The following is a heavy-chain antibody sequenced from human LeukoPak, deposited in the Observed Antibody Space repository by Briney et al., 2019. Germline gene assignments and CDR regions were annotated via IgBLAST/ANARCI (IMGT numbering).Heavy chain of an antibody. CDR3: ARVTTRGVINYFDY. CDR1: GYTFTGYY. J-gene: IGHJ4*02. D-gene: IGHD3-10*01. CDR2: INPNSGGT. Sequence: ASVTVSLKASGYTFTGYYMHWVRQAPGQGLEWMGWINPNSGGTNYAQKFQGWVTMTRDTSISTAYMELSRLRSDDTAVYYCARVTTRGVINYFDYWGQGTLVTVSS. V-gene: IGHV1-2*04.